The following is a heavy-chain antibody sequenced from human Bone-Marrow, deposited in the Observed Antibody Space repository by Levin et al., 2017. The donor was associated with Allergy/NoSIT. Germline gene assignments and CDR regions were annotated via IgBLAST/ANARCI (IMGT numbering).Heavy chain of an antibody. J-gene: IGHJ5*02. Sequence: GGSLRLSCTASGFTFGDYAMSWFRQAPGKGLEWVGFIRSKAYGGTTEYAASVKGRFTISRDDSKSIAYLQMNSLKTEDTAVYYCTRDKLAAYGLEGNWFDPWGQGTLVTVSS. CDR1: GFTFGDYA. CDR3: TRDKLAAYGLEGNWFDP. V-gene: IGHV3-49*03. CDR2: IRSKAYGGTT. D-gene: IGHD3/OR15-3a*01.